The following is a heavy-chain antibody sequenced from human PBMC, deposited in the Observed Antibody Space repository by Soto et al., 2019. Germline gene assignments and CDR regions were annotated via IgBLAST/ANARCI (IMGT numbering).Heavy chain of an antibody. CDR1: GFTFSIYG. D-gene: IGHD3-22*01. V-gene: IGHV3-30*18. CDR2: ISYDGSNK. Sequence: PGGSLRPSCAASGFTFSIYGMHWVRQAPGKGLEWVAVISYDGSNKYYADSVKGRFTISRDNSKNTLYLQMNSLRAEDTAVYYCAKEGGWYYDSSGYQLPDYWGQGTLVTVSS. CDR3: AKEGGWYYDSSGYQLPDY. J-gene: IGHJ4*02.